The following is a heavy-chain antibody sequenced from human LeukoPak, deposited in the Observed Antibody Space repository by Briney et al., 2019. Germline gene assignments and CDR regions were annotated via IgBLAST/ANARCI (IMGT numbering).Heavy chain of an antibody. Sequence: GGSLRLSCAASRFTFSSYGMHWVRQAPGRGLEWVAFISYDGSEKQYTDSVKGRFTISRDNSKNTLYLQMNSLTAGDTAVYYCAKDQCSSSSLLSCRFFDYWGQGTLVTVSS. CDR1: RFTFSSYG. CDR2: ISYDGSEK. J-gene: IGHJ4*02. D-gene: IGHD2-2*01. CDR3: AKDQCSSSSLLSCRFFDY. V-gene: IGHV3-30*02.